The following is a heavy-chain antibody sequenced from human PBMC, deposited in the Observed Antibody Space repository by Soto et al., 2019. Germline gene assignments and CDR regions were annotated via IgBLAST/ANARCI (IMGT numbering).Heavy chain of an antibody. V-gene: IGHV4-61*01. CDR1: GGSVSSGSYY. CDR2: IYYSGST. CDR3: VRDRYSYGYYFDY. D-gene: IGHD5-18*01. J-gene: IGHJ4*02. Sequence: PSETLSLTCTVSGGSVSSGSYYWSWIRQPPGKGLEWIGYIYYSGSTNYNPSLKSRVTISVDTSKNQFSLKLSSVTAADTAVYYCVRDRYSYGYYFDYWGQGTLVTVSS.